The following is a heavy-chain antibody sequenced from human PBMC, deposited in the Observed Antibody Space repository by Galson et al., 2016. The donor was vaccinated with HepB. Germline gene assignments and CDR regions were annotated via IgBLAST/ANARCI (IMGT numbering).Heavy chain of an antibody. CDR2: ISGDGINT. D-gene: IGHD1-1*01. J-gene: IGHJ6*02. Sequence: SLRLSCAASGVICSTCGTAWVRQAPGKGLEWVSSISGDGINTHYADSVKGRFIISRDNSKNMVHLQMNGLRAEDTAVYYCAKSGPGGWYRNYYGLNVWGQGTTVAV. V-gene: IGHV3-23*01. CDR1: GVICSTCG. CDR3: AKSGPGGWYRNYYGLNV.